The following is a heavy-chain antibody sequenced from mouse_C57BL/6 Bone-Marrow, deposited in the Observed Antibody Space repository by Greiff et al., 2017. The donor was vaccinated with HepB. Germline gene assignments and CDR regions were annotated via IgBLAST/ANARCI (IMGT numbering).Heavy chain of an antibody. Sequence: EVHLVESGPGLVKPSQSLSLTCSVPGYSITSGYYWNWIRQFPGNKLEWMGYISYDGSNNYNPSLKNRISITRDTSKNQFFLKLNSVTTEDTATYYCARDGPPYLLWYHYAMDYWGQGTSVTVSS. CDR2: ISYDGSN. CDR3: ARDGPPYLLWYHYAMDY. D-gene: IGHD2-1*01. V-gene: IGHV3-6*01. J-gene: IGHJ4*01. CDR1: GYSITSGYY.